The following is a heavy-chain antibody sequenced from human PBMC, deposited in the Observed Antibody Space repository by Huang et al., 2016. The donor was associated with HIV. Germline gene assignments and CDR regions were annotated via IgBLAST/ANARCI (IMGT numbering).Heavy chain of an antibody. V-gene: IGHV1-69*01. CDR3: AKCGGLSDYDFRRAHAFDI. D-gene: IGHD5-12*01. CDR1: GGNFNSYT. CDR2: ILPILRKP. Sequence: QVQLVQAGAEVRKPGSSVKVSCKASGGNFNSYTINLLGQAPGQRPELMGGILPILRKPNCAPKFQARLTITADGSTSTAYMVLSSLRPEDTAIYYCAKCGGLSDYDFRRAHAFDIWGQGTVVTVSS. J-gene: IGHJ3*02.